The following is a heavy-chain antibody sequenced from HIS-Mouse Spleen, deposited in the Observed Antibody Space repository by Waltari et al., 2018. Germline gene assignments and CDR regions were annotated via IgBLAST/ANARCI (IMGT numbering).Heavy chain of an antibody. CDR2: INHSGST. J-gene: IGHJ4*02. Sequence: QVQLQQWGAGLWKPSATLSLTCPVYGGSFSGYYWSWIRQPPGKVLEWIGEINHSGSTNYNPSLKSRVTISVDTSKNQFSLKLSSVTAADTAVYYCARVNSSFDYWGQGTLVTVSS. D-gene: IGHD6-13*01. CDR1: GGSFSGYY. V-gene: IGHV4-34*01. CDR3: ARVNSSFDY.